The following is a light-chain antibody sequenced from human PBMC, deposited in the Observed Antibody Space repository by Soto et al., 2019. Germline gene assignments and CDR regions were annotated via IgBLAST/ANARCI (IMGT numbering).Light chain of an antibody. CDR1: QSVGSNY. CDR2: GAS. CDR3: QQYGSSESIT. V-gene: IGKV3-20*01. Sequence: EVVLTQSPGTLSLSPGERATLSCRASQSVGSNYLAWYQQQPGQAPRLLIFGASSRPTDIPDRFSGSGSGTDFPLTISRLEPEDFAVYYCQQYGSSESITFGQGTRLEIK. J-gene: IGKJ5*01.